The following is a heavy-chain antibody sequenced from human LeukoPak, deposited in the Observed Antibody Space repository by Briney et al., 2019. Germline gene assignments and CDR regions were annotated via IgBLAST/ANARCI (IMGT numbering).Heavy chain of an antibody. CDR2: VSGSGGST. CDR3: AKDLPPYDYVWGSYSPNLVY. D-gene: IGHD3-16*01. Sequence: PGGSLRLSCAASGFTFSSYAMSWVRQTPRKGLEWVSAVSGSGGSTYYADSVKGRFTITRDNSKNTLYLQMNSLRAEDTAVYYCAKDLPPYDYVWGSYSPNLVYWGQGTLVTVSS. CDR1: GFTFSSYA. V-gene: IGHV3-23*01. J-gene: IGHJ4*02.